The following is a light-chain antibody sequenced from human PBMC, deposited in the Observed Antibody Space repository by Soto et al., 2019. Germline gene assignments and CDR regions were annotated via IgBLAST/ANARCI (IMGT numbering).Light chain of an antibody. V-gene: IGKV1-5*01. CDR1: QTISRW. Sequence: DIQLTPSPATLSAYVGDIVAITCRASQTISRWLAWYHQKPGKAPKLLIYDASSLESGVPPRFSGSGSGTDFTLTISRLQPEDFATYYCQQSYSTQLTFGQGTRLEIK. J-gene: IGKJ5*01. CDR3: QQSYSTQLT. CDR2: DAS.